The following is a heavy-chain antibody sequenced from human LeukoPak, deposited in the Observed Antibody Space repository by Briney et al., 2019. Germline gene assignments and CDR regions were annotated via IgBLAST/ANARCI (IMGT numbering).Heavy chain of an antibody. CDR3: ARDKYMATITAECLTFDY. Sequence: PGGSLRLSCAASGFTFSSYEMNWVRQAPGKGLEWVSYISSSGSTIYYADSVKGRFTISRDNAKNSLYLQMNSLRAEDTAVYYCARDKYMATITAECLTFDYWGQGTLVTVSS. CDR1: GFTFSSYE. V-gene: IGHV3-48*03. J-gene: IGHJ4*02. D-gene: IGHD5-24*01. CDR2: ISSSGSTI.